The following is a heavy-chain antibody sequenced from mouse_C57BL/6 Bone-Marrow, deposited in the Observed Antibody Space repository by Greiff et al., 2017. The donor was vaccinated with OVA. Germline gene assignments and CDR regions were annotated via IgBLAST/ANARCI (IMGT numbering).Heavy chain of an antibody. V-gene: IGHV1-80*01. Sequence: VQLQQSGAELVKPGASVKISCKASGSAFSSYWMNWVKQRPGKGLEWFGQIYPGDGDTNSNGKFKGKASLTAAKSSSTAYMQLSSLTSEDSAVEFCARRGYDYSWCAYWGQGTLVTVSA. CDR1: GSAFSSYW. J-gene: IGHJ3*01. CDR2: IYPGDGDT. CDR3: ARRGYDYSWCAY. D-gene: IGHD2-4*01.